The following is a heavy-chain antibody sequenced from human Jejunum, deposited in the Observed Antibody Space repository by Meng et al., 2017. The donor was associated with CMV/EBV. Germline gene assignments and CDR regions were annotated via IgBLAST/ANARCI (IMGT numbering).Heavy chain of an antibody. CDR1: GSTFTGYY. CDR3: ARALWHGDYDFDY. V-gene: IGHV1-2*02. CDR2: IKPDSGGT. D-gene: IGHD4-17*01. J-gene: IGHJ4*02. Sequence: ASGSTFTGYYIRWVRQAPGQGLEWMGWIKPDSGGTKSAYKFQGRVTMTRDMFSDTVYMELSRLRSDDTAVYYCARALWHGDYDFDYWGQGTLVTVSS.